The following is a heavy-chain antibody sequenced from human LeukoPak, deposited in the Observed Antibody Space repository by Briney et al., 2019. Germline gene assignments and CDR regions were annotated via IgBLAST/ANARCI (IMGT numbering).Heavy chain of an antibody. CDR2: IWYDGSNK. CDR3: AKEHSGYDLGYFDY. D-gene: IGHD5-12*01. J-gene: IGHJ4*02. Sequence: PGGSLRLSCAASGFTFSSYGMHWVRQAPGKGLEWVAVIWYDGSNKYYADSVKGRFTISRDNSKNTLYLQMKSLRAEDTAVYYCAKEHSGYDLGYFDYWGQGTLVTVSS. V-gene: IGHV3-33*06. CDR1: GFTFSSYG.